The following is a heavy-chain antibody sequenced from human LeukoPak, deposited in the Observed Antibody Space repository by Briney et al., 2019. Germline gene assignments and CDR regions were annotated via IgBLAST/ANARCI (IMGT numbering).Heavy chain of an antibody. CDR3: VSLTGDVSSGYYLDDAFDI. Sequence: PGGSLRLSCAASGFTFSSYSMNWVRQAPGKGLEWVSSISSSSSYIYYADSVKGRFTISRDNAKNSLYLQMNSLRAEDTAVYYCVSLTGDVSSGYYLDDAFDIWGQGTMVTVSS. J-gene: IGHJ3*02. D-gene: IGHD3-22*01. V-gene: IGHV3-21*01. CDR2: ISSSSSYI. CDR1: GFTFSSYS.